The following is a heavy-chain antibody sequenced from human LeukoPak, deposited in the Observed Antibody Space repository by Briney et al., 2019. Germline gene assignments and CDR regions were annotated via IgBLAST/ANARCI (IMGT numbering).Heavy chain of an antibody. CDR1: GFTVSSND. V-gene: IGHV3-53*01. J-gene: IGHJ4*02. CDR3: ARVVDHDYSDYYLDY. CDR2: IYSGGSP. Sequence: GGSLRLSCAASGFTVSSNDMSWVRQAPGKGLEWVSVIYSGGSPYYADSVKGRFTISRDNSKNTLYLQMNSLRAEDTAVYYCARVVDHDYSDYYLDYWGQGTLVTVSS. D-gene: IGHD4-11*01.